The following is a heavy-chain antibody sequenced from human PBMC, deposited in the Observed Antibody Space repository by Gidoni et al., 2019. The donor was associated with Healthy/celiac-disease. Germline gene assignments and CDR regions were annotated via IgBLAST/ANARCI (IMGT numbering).Heavy chain of an antibody. Sequence: EVQLVESGGGLVQPGGSLRLSCAASGFTFSSYWMSWVRQAPGKGLEWVANIKQDGSEKYYVDSVKGRFTISRDNAKNSLYLQMNSLRAEDTAVYYCARVYRGGNDPWYYYYGMDVWGQGTTVTVSS. V-gene: IGHV3-7*01. CDR1: GFTFSSYW. CDR2: IKQDGSEK. CDR3: ARVYRGGNDPWYYYYGMDV. D-gene: IGHD2-15*01. J-gene: IGHJ6*02.